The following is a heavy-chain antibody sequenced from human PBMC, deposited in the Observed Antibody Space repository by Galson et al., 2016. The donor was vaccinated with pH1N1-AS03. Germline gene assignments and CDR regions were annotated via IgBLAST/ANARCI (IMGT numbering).Heavy chain of an antibody. D-gene: IGHD3-3*02. V-gene: IGHV3-15*04. J-gene: IGHJ5*02. CDR1: GFTFDDFA. CDR3: TTGGHYWGS. CDR2: IERKTDGGTT. Sequence: SLRLSCAASGFTFDDFAMHWVRQAPGTGLEWVGRIERKTDGGTTDYAAAVTGRFTISTDDSKTTLYLQMNSLKTEDTAMYYCTTGGHYWGSWGQGTLVTVAS.